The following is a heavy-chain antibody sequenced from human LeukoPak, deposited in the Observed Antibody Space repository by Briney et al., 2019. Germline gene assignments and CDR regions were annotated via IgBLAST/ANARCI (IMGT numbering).Heavy chain of an antibody. CDR2: IKGDGIST. CDR1: GFDFSSNW. CDR3: AKDLYWSIDY. D-gene: IGHD3-3*01. Sequence: GGSLRLSCAASGFDFSSNWMHWVHHAPGQGLVWVSRIKGDGISTNYADSVKGRFTISRDIAKNTLYLQMNSLRAEDTGVYYCAKDLYWSIDYWGRGTLVTVSS. V-gene: IGHV3-74*01. J-gene: IGHJ4*02.